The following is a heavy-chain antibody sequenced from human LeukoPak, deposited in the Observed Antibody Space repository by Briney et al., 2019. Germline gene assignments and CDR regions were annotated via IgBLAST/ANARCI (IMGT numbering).Heavy chain of an antibody. J-gene: IGHJ4*02. D-gene: IGHD1-26*01. CDR1: GGSISSGTYY. CDR2: FYITGST. V-gene: IGHV4-61*02. CDR3: ARDPTEFPFDY. Sequence: PSETLSLTCTVSGGSISSGTYYWSWIRQPAGKGLEWLGRFYITGSTSYNPSLKSRVTISVDTSKNQFSLKLSSVTAADTAVYYCARDPTEFPFDYWGQGTLVTVSS.